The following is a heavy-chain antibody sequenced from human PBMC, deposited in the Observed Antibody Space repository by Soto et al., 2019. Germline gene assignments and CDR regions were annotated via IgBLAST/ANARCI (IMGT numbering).Heavy chain of an antibody. CDR3: ARAFGGSLYYYGMDV. CDR1: GYTFTGYY. J-gene: IGHJ6*02. V-gene: IGHV1-2*02. Sequence: ASVKVSCKASGYTFTGYYMHWVRQAPGQGLEWMGWINPNSGGTNYAQKFQGRVTMTRDTSISTAYMELSRLRPDDTAVYYCARAFGGSLYYYGMDVWGQGTTVTVSS. D-gene: IGHD2-15*01. CDR2: INPNSGGT.